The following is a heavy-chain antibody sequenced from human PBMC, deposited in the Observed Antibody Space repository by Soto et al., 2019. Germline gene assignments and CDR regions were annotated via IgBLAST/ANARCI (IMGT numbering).Heavy chain of an antibody. Sequence: SETLSLTCTVSGGSISSYYWSWIRQPPGKGLEWIGYIYYSGSTNYNPSLKSRVTISVDTSKNQFSLKLSSVTAADTAVYYCARVPYGDYGGAFDYWGQGTLVTVS. CDR2: IYYSGST. CDR3: ARVPYGDYGGAFDY. J-gene: IGHJ4*02. V-gene: IGHV4-59*01. CDR1: GGSISSYY. D-gene: IGHD4-17*01.